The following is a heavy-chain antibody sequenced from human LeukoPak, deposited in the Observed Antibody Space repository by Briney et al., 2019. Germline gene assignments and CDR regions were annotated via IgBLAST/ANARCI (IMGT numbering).Heavy chain of an antibody. CDR1: GFTLSSYA. CDR3: ARSSGYPYFDY. Sequence: PGGSLRLSCAASGFTLSSYAMSWVRQAPGKGLEWVSLISGNAGSTYYADSVKGRFTISRDNAKSSVYLQMNSLRAEDTAVYYCARSSGYPYFDYWGQGTLVTVSS. CDR2: ISGNAGST. D-gene: IGHD3-22*01. J-gene: IGHJ4*02. V-gene: IGHV3-23*01.